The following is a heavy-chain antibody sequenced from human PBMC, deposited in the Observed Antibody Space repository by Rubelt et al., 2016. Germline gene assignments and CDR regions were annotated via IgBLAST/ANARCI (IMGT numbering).Heavy chain of an antibody. V-gene: IGHV1-46*01. CDR3: ARDSMGDFGGYDS. CDR1: GYTFTSYY. J-gene: IGHJ5*01. Sequence: QVQLVQSGAEVKKPGSSVKVSCKASGYTFTSYYMHWVRQAPGQGLEWMGIINPSGGSTSYAQKFQGRVTMTRDTSTSTVYMELSSLRSEDTAVYYCARDSMGDFGGYDSWGQGTLVTVSS. D-gene: IGHD2-21*01. CDR2: INPSGGST.